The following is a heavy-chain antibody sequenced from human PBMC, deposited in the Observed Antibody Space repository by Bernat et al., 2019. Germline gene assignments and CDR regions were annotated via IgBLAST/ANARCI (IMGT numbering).Heavy chain of an antibody. V-gene: IGHV3-15*07. CDR3: TTGGAVAGLDY. CDR2: ITSKTDGGTT. Sequence: EVQLVESGGGLVKPGGSLRLSCAASGFTFSNAWMNWVRQAPGKGLEWVGRITSKTDGGTTDYAAPVKGRVTISRDDSKNTLYLKMNSLKTEDAAVYYCTTGGAVAGLDYWGQGTLVTVSS. J-gene: IGHJ4*02. CDR1: GFTFSNAW. D-gene: IGHD6-19*01.